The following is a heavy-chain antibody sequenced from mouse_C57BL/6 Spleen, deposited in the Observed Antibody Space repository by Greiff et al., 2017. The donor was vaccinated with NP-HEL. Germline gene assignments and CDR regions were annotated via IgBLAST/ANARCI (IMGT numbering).Heavy chain of an antibody. V-gene: IGHV6-3*01. CDR1: GFTFSNYW. Sequence: EVQLQESGGGLVQPGGSMKLSCVASGFTFSNYWMNWVRQSPEKGLEWVAQIRLKSDNYATHYAESVKGRFTISRDDSKSSVYLQMNNLRAEDTGIYYCTAYDYYDYPPFAYWGQGTLVTVSA. D-gene: IGHD2-4*01. J-gene: IGHJ3*01. CDR2: IRLKSDNYAT. CDR3: TAYDYYDYPPFAY.